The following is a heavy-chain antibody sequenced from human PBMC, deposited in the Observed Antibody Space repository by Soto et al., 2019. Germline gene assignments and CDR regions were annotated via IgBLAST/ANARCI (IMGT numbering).Heavy chain of an antibody. CDR1: GGSITSGGHY. D-gene: IGHD2-21*01. J-gene: IGHJ4*02. V-gene: IGHV4-31*03. Sequence: QVQLQESGPGLVKPSQTLSLTCTVSGGSITSGGHYWSWIRQHPGKGLEWIGYIYYSGSAFYNPSLKTRVTISIDTPKSQFSLKLSSVTAADTAVYYCARVVPGIRGEENYFAYWGQGTLVTVSS. CDR3: ARVVPGIRGEENYFAY. CDR2: IYYSGSA.